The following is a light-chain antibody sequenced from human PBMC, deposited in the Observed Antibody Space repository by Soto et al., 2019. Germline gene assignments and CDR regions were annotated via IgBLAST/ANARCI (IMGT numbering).Light chain of an antibody. CDR1: QGIGND. CDR2: AAS. CDR3: PQHNSYPVT. Sequence: DIQMSQSPSSLSASVGDRVTITSRASQGIGNDSGWYQQKPGKAPKRLIYAASSLQSGVPSRFSGSASGTEFTLTITSLQPEDFATYYCPQHNSYPVTFSQGTKVDI. V-gene: IGKV1-17*01. J-gene: IGKJ1*01.